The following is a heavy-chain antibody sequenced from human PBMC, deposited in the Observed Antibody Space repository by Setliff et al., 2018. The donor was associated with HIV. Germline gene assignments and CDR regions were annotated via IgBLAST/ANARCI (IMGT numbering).Heavy chain of an antibody. Sequence: SETLSLTCTVSGGSISSSSYYWGWIRQPPGKGLEWIGGIFYTGSAHYNPSLKSRVTISVDTSRNQFSMKLSSVTAADTTMYYCARWVTTPTKGAFDIWGQGTVVTVSS. CDR3: ARWVTTPTKGAFDI. D-gene: IGHD3-22*01. CDR2: IFYTGSA. V-gene: IGHV4-39*01. J-gene: IGHJ3*02. CDR1: GGSISSSSYY.